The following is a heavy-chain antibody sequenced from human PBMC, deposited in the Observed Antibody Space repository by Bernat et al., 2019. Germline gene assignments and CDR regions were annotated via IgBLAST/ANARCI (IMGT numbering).Heavy chain of an antibody. Sequence: QVQLVESGGGVVQPGGSLRLSCAESGFTFSSNGMHCVRQAPGKGLEWVAFIQYDGNNEYYADSVKGRFTISRDNSKNTLYLQMNSLTVEDMAVYYCTKDRRAILETWGQGTMVTVSS. CDR2: IQYDGNNE. V-gene: IGHV3-30*02. J-gene: IGHJ3*01. D-gene: IGHD3-3*01. CDR1: GFTFSSNG. CDR3: TKDRRAILET.